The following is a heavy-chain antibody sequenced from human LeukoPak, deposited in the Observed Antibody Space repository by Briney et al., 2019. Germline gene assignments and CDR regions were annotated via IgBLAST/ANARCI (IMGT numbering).Heavy chain of an antibody. V-gene: IGHV4-38-2*02. CDR1: GYSISSGYY. CDR2: IYHSGST. J-gene: IGHJ4*02. Sequence: SETLSLTXTVSGYSISSGYYWGWIRQPPGKGLEWIGSIYHSGSTYYNPSLKSRVTISVDTSKNQFSLKLSSVTAADTAVYYCARGPYGGNPYYFDYWGQGTLVTVSS. CDR3: ARGPYGGNPYYFDY. D-gene: IGHD4-23*01.